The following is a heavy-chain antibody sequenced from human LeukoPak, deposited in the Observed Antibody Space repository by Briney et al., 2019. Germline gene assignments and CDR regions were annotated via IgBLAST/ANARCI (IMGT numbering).Heavy chain of an antibody. D-gene: IGHD4-17*01. Sequence: GGSLRLSCAASEFTFSSYWMHWVRQGPGKGLVWVSRIKSDGTSTNYADSVKGRFTISRDNATNTLYLQMNSLGVEDTAVYYCVRDHGDYYFDYWGQGTLVTVSS. CDR3: VRDHGDYYFDY. J-gene: IGHJ4*02. CDR1: EFTFSSYW. V-gene: IGHV3-74*01. CDR2: IKSDGTST.